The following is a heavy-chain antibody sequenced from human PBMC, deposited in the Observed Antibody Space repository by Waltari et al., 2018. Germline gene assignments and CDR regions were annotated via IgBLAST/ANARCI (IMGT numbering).Heavy chain of an antibody. D-gene: IGHD1-26*01. Sequence: QVQLQQLGAGLLKPSETLSLTCAVYGGPFSAYHWSWIRQSPGKGPEWIGEIDHGGIPINNPSLKMRVSMSIDTSKNQFSLTRTSVTAADTAVYFCARSAVGATRPIQYCYMDVWGKGTTVTVSS. CDR3: ARSAVGATRPIQYCYMDV. V-gene: IGHV4-34*02. J-gene: IGHJ6*03. CDR2: IDHGGIP. CDR1: GGPFSAYH.